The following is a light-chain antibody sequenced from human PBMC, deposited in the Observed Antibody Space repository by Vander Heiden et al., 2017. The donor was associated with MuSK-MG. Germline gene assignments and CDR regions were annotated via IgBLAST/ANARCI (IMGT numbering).Light chain of an antibody. J-gene: IGLJ1*01. CDR3: ISRDSSGTQYV. CDR2: GKN. CDR1: TLRTYF. Sequence: SSELTQDPAVSVALGQTVSFTCQGDTLRTYFASWYQQKAGQAPMRVFYGKNNRPSGIPERFSASSSGTSSSLTITGAQAEDEADYYCISRDSSGTQYVFGAGTKVTVL. V-gene: IGLV3-19*01.